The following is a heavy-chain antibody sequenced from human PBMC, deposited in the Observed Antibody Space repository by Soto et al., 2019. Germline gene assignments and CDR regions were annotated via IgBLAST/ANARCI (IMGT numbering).Heavy chain of an antibody. Sequence: EVQLLESGGGLVQPGGSLRLSCPASGFTFSSYAMSWVRQAPGKGLEWVSAISGSGGRTYYADSVKCRFTISRDNSKNTLYLQMNSLRAEDTAVYYCARKGGSYYSDYYYYGMDVWGQGTTVTVSS. CDR2: ISGSGGRT. J-gene: IGHJ6*02. D-gene: IGHD1-26*01. CDR3: ARKGGSYYSDYYYYGMDV. V-gene: IGHV3-23*01. CDR1: GFTFSSYA.